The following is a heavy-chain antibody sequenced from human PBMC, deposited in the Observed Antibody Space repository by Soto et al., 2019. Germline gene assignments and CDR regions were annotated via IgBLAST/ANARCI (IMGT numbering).Heavy chain of an antibody. D-gene: IGHD2-2*01. CDR3: AREGCRSTNCYGGYFFDD. CDR1: GYYFTTYA. J-gene: IGHJ4*02. CDR2: INPGNGAT. Sequence: ASVKVSCKASGYYFTTYAIHWVRQAPGQRLEWVGWINPGNGATKYSQRLQGRITITRDTSASTAYMELSSLRSEDTAIYYCAREGCRSTNCYGGYFFDDWGQGTLVTVS. V-gene: IGHV1-3*01.